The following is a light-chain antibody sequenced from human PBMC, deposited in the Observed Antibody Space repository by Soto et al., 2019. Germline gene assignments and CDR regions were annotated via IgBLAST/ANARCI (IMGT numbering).Light chain of an antibody. CDR1: QSVSSSY. V-gene: IGKV3-20*01. CDR3: NQYGSSPYT. CDR2: GAS. J-gene: IGKJ2*01. Sequence: EIVLTQSPGTLSLSPGERATLSCRVSQSVSSSYLAWYQQKPGQAPRLLIYGASSRATGIPDRFSGSGSGTDFTLTISRLEPEDFAVYYCNQYGSSPYTFGQGTKLEIK.